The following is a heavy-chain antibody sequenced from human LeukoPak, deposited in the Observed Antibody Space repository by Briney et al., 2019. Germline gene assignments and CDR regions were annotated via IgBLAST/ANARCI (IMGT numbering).Heavy chain of an antibody. J-gene: IGHJ6*02. CDR3: ARGGITTRYYCAMDV. V-gene: IGHV4-59*12. CDR1: GGSISSYY. Sequence: SETLSLTCTVSGGSISSYYWSWIRQPPGKGLEWIGYIYYSGSTNYNPSLKSRVTISVDTSKNQFSLKLSSVTAADTAVYYCARGGITTRYYCAMDVWGQGTTVIVS. D-gene: IGHD3-22*01. CDR2: IYYSGST.